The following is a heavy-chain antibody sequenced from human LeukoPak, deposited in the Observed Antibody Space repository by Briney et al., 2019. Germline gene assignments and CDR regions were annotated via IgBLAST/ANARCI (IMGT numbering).Heavy chain of an antibody. J-gene: IGHJ5*02. CDR3: ARHLYYGSGALLGFDP. CDR1: GGSISSYY. CDR2: MFHTGNT. D-gene: IGHD3-10*01. V-gene: IGHV4-39*01. Sequence: SETLSLTCTVSGGSISSYYWGWIRQPPGKGLEWIGSMFHTGNTYYNPSLKSRVTISVDTSKSQFSLKLSSVTAADTAVYYCARHLYYGSGALLGFDPWGQGTLVTVSS.